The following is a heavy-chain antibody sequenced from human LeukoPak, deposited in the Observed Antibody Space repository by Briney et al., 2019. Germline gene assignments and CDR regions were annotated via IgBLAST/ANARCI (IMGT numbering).Heavy chain of an antibody. CDR1: GYTFTSYG. V-gene: IGHV1-18*01. CDR3: ARDLTYEDIVVVPAARLTEKANDY. D-gene: IGHD2-2*01. CDR2: ISAYNGNT. J-gene: IGHJ4*02. Sequence: ASVKVSCKASGYTFTSYGISWVRQAPGQGLEWMGWISAYNGNTNYAQKLQGRVTMTTDTSTSTAYMELRSLRSDDTAVYYCARDLTYEDIVVVPAARLTEKANDYWGQGTLVTVSS.